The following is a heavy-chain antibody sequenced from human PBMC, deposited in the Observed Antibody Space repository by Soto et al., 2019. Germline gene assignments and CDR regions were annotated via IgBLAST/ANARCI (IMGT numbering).Heavy chain of an antibody. D-gene: IGHD3-22*01. J-gene: IGHJ4*02. CDR1: GFTFSSYG. V-gene: IGHV3-30*18. Sequence: QPGGSLRLSCAASGFTFSSYGMHWVRQAPGKGLEWVAVISYDGSNKYYADSVKGRFTISRDNSKNTLYLQMNSLRAEDTAVYYCAKPGTYDSSGYYLDYWGQGTLVTVSS. CDR3: AKPGTYDSSGYYLDY. CDR2: ISYDGSNK.